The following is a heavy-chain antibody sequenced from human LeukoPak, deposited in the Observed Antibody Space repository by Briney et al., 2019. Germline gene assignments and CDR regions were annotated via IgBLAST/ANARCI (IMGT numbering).Heavy chain of an antibody. V-gene: IGHV3-73*01. Sequence: PGGSLRLSCAASGFTFSGSAVHWVRQASGKGLEWVGRIRSKANSDAPVYAASVRGRFTISRDDSKNTAYLQMNSLKTEDTAVYYCTGGHPSAENWFDPWGQGSLVTVSS. CDR1: GFTFSGSA. CDR3: TGGHPSAENWFDP. D-gene: IGHD2-2*01. CDR2: IRSKANSDAP. J-gene: IGHJ5*02.